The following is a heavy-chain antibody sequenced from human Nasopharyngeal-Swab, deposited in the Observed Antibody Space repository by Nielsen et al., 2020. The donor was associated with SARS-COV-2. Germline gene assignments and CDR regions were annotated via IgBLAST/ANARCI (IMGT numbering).Heavy chain of an antibody. CDR2: ITEDGSEK. Sequence: GESLKISCAASGFTFGNYWMSWVRQAPGKRLEWVANITEDGSEKDYVDSVKGRFTISRDNAKNSLYLQMNSLRVEDTAVYFCARLPRNNWRLDSWGQGILVTVSS. V-gene: IGHV3-7*03. J-gene: IGHJ4*02. CDR1: GFTFGNYW. D-gene: IGHD1-20*01. CDR3: ARLPRNNWRLDS.